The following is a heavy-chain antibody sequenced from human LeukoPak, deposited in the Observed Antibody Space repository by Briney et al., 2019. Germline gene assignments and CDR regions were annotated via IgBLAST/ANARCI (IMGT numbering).Heavy chain of an antibody. D-gene: IGHD6-13*01. J-gene: IGHJ4*02. CDR1: GFTFSSYG. CDR3: AKDSSSWYFAGVFDY. V-gene: IGHV3-30*18. CDR2: ISYDGSNK. Sequence: GGSLRLSCAASGFTFSSYGMHWVRQAPGKGLEWVAVISYDGSNKYYADSVKGRFTISRDNSKNTLYLQMNSLRAEDTAVYYCAKDSSSWYFAGVFDYWGQGTLVTVSS.